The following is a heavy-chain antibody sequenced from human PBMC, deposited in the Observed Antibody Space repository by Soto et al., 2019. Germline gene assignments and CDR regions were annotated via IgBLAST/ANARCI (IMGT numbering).Heavy chain of an antibody. CDR1: GYTFTSYG. CDR3: AREVDRYSYGPRWFDP. V-gene: IGHV1-18*01. J-gene: IGHJ5*02. Sequence: QVQLVQSGAEVKKPGASVKVSCKASGYTFTSYGISWVRQAPGQGLEWMGWISAYNGNTNYAQKLQGRVTMTTDTSTSTAYKELRILRSDDTAVYYCAREVDRYSYGPRWFDPWGQGTLVTVSS. CDR2: ISAYNGNT. D-gene: IGHD5-18*01.